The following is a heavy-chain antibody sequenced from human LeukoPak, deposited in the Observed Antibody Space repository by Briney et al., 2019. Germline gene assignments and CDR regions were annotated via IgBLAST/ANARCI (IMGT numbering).Heavy chain of an antibody. D-gene: IGHD2-15*01. Sequence: GGSLRLSCAASGFTFSSYGMHWVRQAPGKGLEWVAVMSYDGSNKYYADSVKGRFTISRDNSKNTLYLQMNSLRAEDTAVYYCAQGAGYCSGGSCYSIDYWGQGTLVTVSS. CDR1: GFTFSSYG. CDR3: AQGAGYCSGGSCYSIDY. V-gene: IGHV3-30*18. CDR2: MSYDGSNK. J-gene: IGHJ4*02.